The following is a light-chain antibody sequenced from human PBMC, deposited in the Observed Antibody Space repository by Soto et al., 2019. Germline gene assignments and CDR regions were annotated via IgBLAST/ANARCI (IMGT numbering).Light chain of an antibody. CDR2: DAS. V-gene: IGKV3-11*01. CDR3: QQRSSWPRTLT. J-gene: IGKJ5*01. Sequence: IVLTQSPATLSLSPGERATLSCRASQSVSTYLAWYPQRPGQAPRLLIYDASYRATDIPPRFSGSGSGTDFPLTISSLEPEDFAVYYCQQRSSWPRTLTFGQGTRLEIK. CDR1: QSVSTY.